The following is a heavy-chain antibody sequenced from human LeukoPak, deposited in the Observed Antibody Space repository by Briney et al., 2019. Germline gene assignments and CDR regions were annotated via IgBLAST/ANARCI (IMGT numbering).Heavy chain of an antibody. CDR1: GFTFSSYA. Sequence: GGSLRLSCAASGFTFSSYAMSWVRQAPGKGLEWVSAISGSGGSTYYADSVKGRFTISRDNSKNTLYLQMNSLRAEDTAVYYCARGQLWLNSLPYWGQGTLVTVSS. J-gene: IGHJ4*02. V-gene: IGHV3-23*01. D-gene: IGHD5-18*01. CDR3: ARGQLWLNSLPY. CDR2: ISGSGGST.